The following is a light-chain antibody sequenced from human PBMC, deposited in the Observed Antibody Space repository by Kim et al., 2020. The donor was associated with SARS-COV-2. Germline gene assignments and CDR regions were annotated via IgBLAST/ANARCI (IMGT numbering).Light chain of an antibody. CDR2: AAS. V-gene: IGKV3-20*01. CDR3: HQYGISPPYT. Sequence: SPGERATLSCRASQSVGSSYLAWYQQKPGQAPRLLIYAASTRATGIPDRFSGSGSGTDVTLTISRLEPEDSAVYYCHQYGISPPYTFGQGTKLEI. J-gene: IGKJ2*01. CDR1: QSVGSSY.